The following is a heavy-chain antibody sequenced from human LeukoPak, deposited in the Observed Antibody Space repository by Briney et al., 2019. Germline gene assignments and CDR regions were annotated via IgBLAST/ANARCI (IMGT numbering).Heavy chain of an antibody. CDR1: RYTFTDYY. V-gene: IGHV1-2*02. CDR2: IDPKSGGT. D-gene: IGHD6-6*01. J-gene: IGHJ5*02. Sequence: GASVKVSCKASRYTFTDYYIHWVRQAPGQGLEWMGWIDPKSGGTNYAQKFQGRVTMTRDTSISTAYMEVSSLRSDGTAIYYCAGLSSVAARPGWVDPWGQGTLVTVSS. CDR3: AGLSSVAARPGWVDP.